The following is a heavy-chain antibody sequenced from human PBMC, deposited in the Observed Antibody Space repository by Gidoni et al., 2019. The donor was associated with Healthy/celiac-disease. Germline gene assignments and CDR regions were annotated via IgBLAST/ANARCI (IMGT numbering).Heavy chain of an antibody. CDR1: GYTFTGSY. CDR2: INPNSGGT. J-gene: IGHJ4*02. V-gene: IGHV1-2*02. CDR3: ARGDLITMIVVVIPLDY. Sequence: QVQLVQSGAEVKKPGASVKVSCTASGYTFTGSYMHWVRQAPGQGLEWMGWINPNSGGTNYAQKFQGRVTMTRDTSISTAYMEMSRLRSDDTAVYYCARGDLITMIVVVIPLDYWGQGTLVTVSS. D-gene: IGHD3-22*01.